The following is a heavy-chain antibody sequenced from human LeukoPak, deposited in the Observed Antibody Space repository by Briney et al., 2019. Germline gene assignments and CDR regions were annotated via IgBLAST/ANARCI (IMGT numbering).Heavy chain of an antibody. Sequence: PGGSLRLSCAASGFTFSSYAMSWVRQAPGKGMEWVSAISGSGGSTYYADSVKDRFTISRDNSKNTLYLQMNSLRAEDTAVYYCAKPSFYYDSSGGNWFDPWGQGTLVTVSS. J-gene: IGHJ5*02. CDR2: ISGSGGST. CDR1: GFTFSSYA. D-gene: IGHD3-22*01. CDR3: AKPSFYYDSSGGNWFDP. V-gene: IGHV3-23*01.